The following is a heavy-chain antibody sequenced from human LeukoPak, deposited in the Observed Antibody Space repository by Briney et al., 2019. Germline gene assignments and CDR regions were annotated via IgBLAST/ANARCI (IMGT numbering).Heavy chain of an antibody. V-gene: IGHV4-59*01. CDR2: IYYTGST. CDR1: GGSIRNYY. CDR3: ARGGAYLLRNFGAYGDDGFDI. Sequence: SETLSLTCTVSGGSIRNYYWSWIRQPPGKGLEWIGYIYYTGSTNYNPTLKSRLGISADTSENQFSLTLSSVTAADTAVYYCARGGAYLLRNFGAYGDDGFDIWGQGTMVTVSS. D-gene: IGHD3-9*01. J-gene: IGHJ3*02.